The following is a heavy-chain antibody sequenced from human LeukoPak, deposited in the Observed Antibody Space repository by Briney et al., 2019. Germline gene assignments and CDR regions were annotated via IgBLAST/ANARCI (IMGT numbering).Heavy chain of an antibody. CDR1: GYSISSGYY. J-gene: IGHJ4*02. CDR2: IYHSGST. Sequence: SETLSLTCTVSGYSISSGYYWGWTRQPPGKGLEWIGSIYHSGSTYYNPSLKSRVTISVDTSKNQFSLKLSSVTAADTAVYYCAGGYSYGYDYWGQGTLVTVSS. V-gene: IGHV4-38-2*02. D-gene: IGHD5-18*01. CDR3: AGGYSYGYDY.